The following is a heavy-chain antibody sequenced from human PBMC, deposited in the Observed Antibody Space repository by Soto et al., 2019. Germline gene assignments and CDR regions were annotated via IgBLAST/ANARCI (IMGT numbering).Heavy chain of an antibody. Sequence: ASVKVSCKASGYTFTGYYMHWVRQAPGQGLEWMGWINPNSGGTNYAQKFQGRVTMTRDTSISTAYMELSRLRSDDTAVYYCARSATEAPDYYYGMDVWGQGTTVTVSS. CDR2: INPNSGGT. CDR1: GYTFTGYY. V-gene: IGHV1-2*02. CDR3: ARSATEAPDYYYGMDV. J-gene: IGHJ6*02.